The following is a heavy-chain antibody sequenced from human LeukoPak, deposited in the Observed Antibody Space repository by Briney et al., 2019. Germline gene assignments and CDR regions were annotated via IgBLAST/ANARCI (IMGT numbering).Heavy chain of an antibody. CDR3: AKGRRTGFVDY. CDR1: IFVFSEYY. Sequence: GGSLRLSCEPSIFVFSEYYMHWVRLAPGKGLEWLAVITNDGSRQFYADSVKGRFTVSRDNSKSLLFLQMESLRHDDTGIYYCAKGRRTGFVDYWGQGALVTVSS. J-gene: IGHJ4*02. D-gene: IGHD1-1*01. CDR2: ITNDGSRQ. V-gene: IGHV3-30*18.